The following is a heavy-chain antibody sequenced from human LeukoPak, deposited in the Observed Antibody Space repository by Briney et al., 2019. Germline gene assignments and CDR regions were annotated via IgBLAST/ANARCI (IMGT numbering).Heavy chain of an antibody. Sequence: GASVKVSCKASGYTFTSYGISWVRQAPGLGLEWMGWISAYNGNTNYAQKLQGRVTMTTDTSTSTAYMELRSLRSDDTAVYYCARDAYYDSSGYYSHTYFDYWGQGTLVTVSS. J-gene: IGHJ4*02. D-gene: IGHD3-22*01. CDR2: ISAYNGNT. CDR3: ARDAYYDSSGYYSHTYFDY. V-gene: IGHV1-18*01. CDR1: GYTFTSYG.